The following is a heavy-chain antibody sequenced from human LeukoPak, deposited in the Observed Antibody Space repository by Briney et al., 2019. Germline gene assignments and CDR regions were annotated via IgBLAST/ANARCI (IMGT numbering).Heavy chain of an antibody. J-gene: IGHJ6*03. Sequence: ASVKVSCKASGGTFSSYAISWVRQAPGQGLEWMGGIIPIFGTANYAQKFQGRVTITTDESTSTAYMELSSLRSEDTAVYYCARGAVIFGVVPGYYCYMDVWGKGTTVTVSS. CDR3: ARGAVIFGVVPGYYCYMDV. CDR2: IIPIFGTA. V-gene: IGHV1-69*05. D-gene: IGHD3-10*02. CDR1: GGTFSSYA.